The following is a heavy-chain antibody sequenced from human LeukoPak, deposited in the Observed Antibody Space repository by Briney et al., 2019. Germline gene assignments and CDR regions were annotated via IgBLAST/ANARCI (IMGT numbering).Heavy chain of an antibody. CDR1: GYTFTSYG. D-gene: IGHD5-12*01. CDR3: AREKIVATMSRYY. Sequence: ASVKVSCKASGYTFTSYGISWVRQAPGQGLEWMGWISAYNGNTNYAQKLQGRVTMTTDTSTSTVYMELRSLRSDDTDVYYCAREKIVATMSRYYWGQGTLVTVSS. CDR2: ISAYNGNT. V-gene: IGHV1-18*01. J-gene: IGHJ4*02.